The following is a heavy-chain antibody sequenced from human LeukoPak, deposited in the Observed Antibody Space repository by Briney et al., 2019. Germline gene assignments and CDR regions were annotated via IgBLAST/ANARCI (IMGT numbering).Heavy chain of an antibody. CDR2: IYYSGST. D-gene: IGHD5-24*01. CDR3: AKADNVEMATSCDY. Sequence: SETLSLTCTVSGGSISSSSYYWGWIRQPPGKGLEWIGSIYYSGSTYYNPSLKSRVTISVDTSKNQFSLKLSSVTAADTAVYYCAKADNVEMATSCDYWGQGTLVTVSS. J-gene: IGHJ4*02. V-gene: IGHV4-39*07. CDR1: GGSISSSSYY.